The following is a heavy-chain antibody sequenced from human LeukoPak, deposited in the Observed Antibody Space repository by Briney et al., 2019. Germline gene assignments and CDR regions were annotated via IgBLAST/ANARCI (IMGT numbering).Heavy chain of an antibody. CDR3: ATPYCSSISCLDVFNV. J-gene: IGHJ3*01. CDR2: KYYSGSV. D-gene: IGHD2-2*01. CDR1: GVSVTDGRYY. V-gene: IGHV4-31*03. Sequence: SETLSLTCNVSGVSVTDGRYYWTWIRHHPGKGLEWMDYKYYSGSVKYNPSLKSRLTISIDTSKNQFSLQLSSVTAADTATYYCATPYCSSISCLDVFNVWGQGTRVTVSS.